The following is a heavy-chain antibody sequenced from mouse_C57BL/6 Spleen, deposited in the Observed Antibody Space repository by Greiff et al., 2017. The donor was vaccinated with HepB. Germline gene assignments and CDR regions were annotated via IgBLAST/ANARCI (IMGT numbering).Heavy chain of an antibody. V-gene: IGHV5-4*03. Sequence: EVKLMESGGGLVKPGGSLKLSCAASGFTFSSYAMSWVRQTPEKRLEWVATISDGGSYTYYPDNVKGRFTISRDNAKNNLYLQMSHLKSEDTAMYYCASLGPSPDYWGQGTTLTVSS. CDR1: GFTFSSYA. CDR2: ISDGGSYT. J-gene: IGHJ2*01. CDR3: ASLGPSPDY. D-gene: IGHD4-1*01.